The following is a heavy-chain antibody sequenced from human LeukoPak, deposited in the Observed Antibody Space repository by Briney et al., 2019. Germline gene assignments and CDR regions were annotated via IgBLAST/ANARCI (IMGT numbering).Heavy chain of an antibody. Sequence: SETLSLTCTVSGGSITSYYWSWIRQPPGKGLEWIGNIHYSETTNFNPSLKSRVAISVDTSKNQFSLKMTSVTAADTAVYYCARVSAAGMDFHYGMDVWGQGTTVLVSS. CDR1: GGSITSYY. CDR3: ARVSAAGMDFHYGMDV. J-gene: IGHJ6*02. CDR2: IHYSETT. D-gene: IGHD6-13*01. V-gene: IGHV4-59*01.